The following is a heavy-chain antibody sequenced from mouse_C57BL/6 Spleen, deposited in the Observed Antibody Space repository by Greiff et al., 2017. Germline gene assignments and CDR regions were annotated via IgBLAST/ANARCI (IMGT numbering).Heavy chain of an antibody. Sequence: QVQLKQSGAELVKSGASVKMSCTASGYTFTTFPIEWMKQNHGKSLEWIGNFQPYTADTKNNEKFKGKATLTVENSSSPVYLELSRLTSDDSAVYYCARSDGIWGQGTTLTVSS. D-gene: IGHD2-3*01. V-gene: IGHV1-47*01. J-gene: IGHJ2*01. CDR3: ARSDGI. CDR2: FQPYTADT. CDR1: GYTFTTFP.